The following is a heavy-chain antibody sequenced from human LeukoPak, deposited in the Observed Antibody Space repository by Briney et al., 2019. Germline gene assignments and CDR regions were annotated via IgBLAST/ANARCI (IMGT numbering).Heavy chain of an antibody. Sequence: GGSLRLSCAASGFTFNTYAMNWVRQAPGKGLEWVAVISSDGSYKYYADSVKDRFTISRNNSKNTLYLQMNSLIPEDTAVYYCARQYISGQWYFDYWGQGTLVTVSS. V-gene: IGHV3-30*04. D-gene: IGHD5-18*01. J-gene: IGHJ4*02. CDR1: GFTFNTYA. CDR3: ARQYISGQWYFDY. CDR2: ISSDGSYK.